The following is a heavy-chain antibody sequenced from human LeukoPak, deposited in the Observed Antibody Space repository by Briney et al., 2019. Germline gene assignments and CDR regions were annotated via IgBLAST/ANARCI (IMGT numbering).Heavy chain of an antibody. CDR2: IYHSGST. CDR1: GGSISGGGYS. Sequence: PSQTLSLTCAVSGGSISGGGYSWSWIRQPPGKGLEWIGYIYHSGSTYYNPSLKSRVTIPVDRSKNQFSLKLSSVTAADTAVYYCARGSGCYDGGAWFDPWGQGTLVTVSS. D-gene: IGHD5-12*01. V-gene: IGHV4-30-2*01. J-gene: IGHJ5*02. CDR3: ARGSGCYDGGAWFDP.